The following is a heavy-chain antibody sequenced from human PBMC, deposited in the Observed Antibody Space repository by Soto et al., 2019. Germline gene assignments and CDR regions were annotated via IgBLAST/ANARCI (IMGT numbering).Heavy chain of an antibody. J-gene: IGHJ4*02. D-gene: IGHD3-16*01. CDR3: ARDFRDGGGY. Sequence: EVQLVESGGGLVKPGGSLRLSCAASGFIFSTYTMNWVRQAPGKGLEWVSSISSRSNYIYYADSVKGRFTISRDNAKNSLCLQLNSLRAEDTAVYYGARDFRDGGGYWGQGTLVTVSS. CDR1: GFIFSTYT. V-gene: IGHV3-21*01. CDR2: ISSRSNYI.